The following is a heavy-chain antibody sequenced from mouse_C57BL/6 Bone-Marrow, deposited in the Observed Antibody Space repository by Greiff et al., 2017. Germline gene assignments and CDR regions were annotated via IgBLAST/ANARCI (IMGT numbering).Heavy chain of an antibody. D-gene: IGHD2-2*01. CDR3: ARQTPFYYGYDCYAMDY. J-gene: IGHJ4*01. CDR1: GFTFSDYY. CDR2: ISNGGGST. V-gene: IGHV5-12*01. Sequence: DVQLQESGGGLVQPGGSLKLSCAASGFTFSDYYMYWVRQTPEKRLEWVAYISNGGGSTYYPDTVKGRFTISRDNAKNTLYLQMSRLKSEDTAMYYCARQTPFYYGYDCYAMDYWGQGTSVTVSS.